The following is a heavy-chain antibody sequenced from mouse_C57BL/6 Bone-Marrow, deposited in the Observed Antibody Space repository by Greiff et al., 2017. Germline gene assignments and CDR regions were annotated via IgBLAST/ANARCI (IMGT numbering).Heavy chain of an antibody. D-gene: IGHD1-1*01. CDR1: EYEFPSHD. CDR2: INSDGGST. J-gene: IGHJ3*01. V-gene: IGHV5-2*01. CDR3: ARLSPHYGSSPWFAY. Sequence: EVKLMESGGGLVQPGESLKLSCESNEYEFPSHDMSWVRKTPEKRLELVAAINSDGGSTYYPDTMERRFIISRDNTKKTLYLQMSSLRSEDTALYYCARLSPHYGSSPWFAYWGQGTLVTVAA.